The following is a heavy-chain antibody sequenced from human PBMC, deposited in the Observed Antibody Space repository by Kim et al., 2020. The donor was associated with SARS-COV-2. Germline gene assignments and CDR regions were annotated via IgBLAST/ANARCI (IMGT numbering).Heavy chain of an antibody. D-gene: IGHD6-13*01. CDR3: ARASSWYDYYYYYYMDV. CDR2: IYHSGST. J-gene: IGHJ6*03. V-gene: IGHV4-4*02. Sequence: SETLSLTCAVSGGSISSSNWWSWVRQPPGKGLEWIGEIYHSGSTNYNPSLKSRVTISVDKSKNQFSLKLSSVTAADTAVYYCARASSWYDYYYYYYMDVWGKGDTVTVSS. CDR1: GGSISSSNW.